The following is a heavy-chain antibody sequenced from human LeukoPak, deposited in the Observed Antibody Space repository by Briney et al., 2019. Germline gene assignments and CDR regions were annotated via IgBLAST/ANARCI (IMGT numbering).Heavy chain of an antibody. J-gene: IGHJ4*02. CDR1: GFTFSSYA. Sequence: GGSLRLSCAASGFTFSSYAMHWVRQAPGKGLEWGAVISYDGSNKYYADSVNGRFTISRDNSKNTLYLQMNSLRAEDTAVYYCAKAGAPYDYVWGSYRYTGLEYYFDYWGQGTLVTVSS. D-gene: IGHD3-16*02. V-gene: IGHV3-30*04. CDR2: ISYDGSNK. CDR3: AKAGAPYDYVWGSYRYTGLEYYFDY.